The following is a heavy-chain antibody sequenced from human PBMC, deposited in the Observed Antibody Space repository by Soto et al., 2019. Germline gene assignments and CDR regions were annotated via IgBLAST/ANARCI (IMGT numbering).Heavy chain of an antibody. Sequence: ASVRVSSKASGYTFTSYYMHWLRQAPGQGLEWMGIINPSGGSTSYAQKCQGRVTMSRDTSARTVYRGLSSMRSEDTAVYYCARPSVTTVTGNGMDVWGQGSRV. V-gene: IGHV1-46*01. J-gene: IGHJ6*02. CDR1: GYTFTSYY. CDR2: INPSGGST. CDR3: ARPSVTTVTGNGMDV. D-gene: IGHD4-17*01.